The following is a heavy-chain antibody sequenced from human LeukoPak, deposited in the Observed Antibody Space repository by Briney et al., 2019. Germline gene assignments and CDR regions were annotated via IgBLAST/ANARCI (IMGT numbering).Heavy chain of an antibody. CDR3: ARDGGTADPYFDY. D-gene: IGHD2-15*01. CDR2: ISSSRSYI. J-gene: IGHJ4*02. Sequence: GGSLRLSCAASGFTFSSYSMNWVRQAPGKGVEWVSSISSSRSYIYYADSVKGRFTISRENAKNSLYLQMNSLRAEDTAVYYCARDGGTADPYFDYWGQGTLVTVSS. CDR1: GFTFSSYS. V-gene: IGHV3-21*01.